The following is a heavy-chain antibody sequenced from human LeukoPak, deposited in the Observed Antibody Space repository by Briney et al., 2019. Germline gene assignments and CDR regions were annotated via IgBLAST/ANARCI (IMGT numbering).Heavy chain of an antibody. Sequence: SVKVSCKASGGTFSSYAISWVRQAPGQGLEWMGGIIPIFGTANYAQKFQGRVTITADESTSTAYMELSSLRSEDTAVYYCAGDPTYSYDAFDIWGQGTMVTVSS. CDR1: GGTFSSYA. CDR3: AGDPTYSYDAFDI. V-gene: IGHV1-69*13. D-gene: IGHD5-18*01. J-gene: IGHJ3*02. CDR2: IIPIFGTA.